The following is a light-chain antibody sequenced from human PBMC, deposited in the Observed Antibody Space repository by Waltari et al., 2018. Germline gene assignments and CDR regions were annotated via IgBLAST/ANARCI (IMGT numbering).Light chain of an antibody. CDR3: CSYVGGAKVT. Sequence: QSALTQPASVSGSPGQSITFSCTGTASDAGPYKLVSWYQHHPGTAPKLIIYDGDKPPSGVSSLFSASRSGDTASLTISGLQSEDEADYYCCSYVGGAKVTFGGGTKVTVL. V-gene: IGLV2-23*01. CDR1: ASDAGPYKL. CDR2: DGD. J-gene: IGLJ2*01.